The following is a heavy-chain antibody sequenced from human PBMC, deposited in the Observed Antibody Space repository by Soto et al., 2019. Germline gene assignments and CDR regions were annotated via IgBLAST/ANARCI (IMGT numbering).Heavy chain of an antibody. D-gene: IGHD2-15*01. Sequence: AGGSLRLSCAASGFTFDDYAMHWVRQAPGKGLEWVSGISWNSGSIGYADSVKGRFTISRDNAKNSLYLQMNSLRAEDTALYYCAKGPSSLNRYYFDYWGQGTLVTVSS. CDR3: AKGPSSLNRYYFDY. V-gene: IGHV3-9*01. CDR1: GFTFDDYA. J-gene: IGHJ4*02. CDR2: ISWNSGSI.